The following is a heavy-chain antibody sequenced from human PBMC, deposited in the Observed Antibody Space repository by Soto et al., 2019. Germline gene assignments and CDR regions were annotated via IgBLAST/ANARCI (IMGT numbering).Heavy chain of an antibody. CDR3: AREDRDRETGLVPGAIDGMDV. CDR1: GGTFSRYS. CDR2: IIPIFGIA. J-gene: IGHJ6*02. V-gene: IGHV1-69*08. Sequence: QVQLVQSGAEVKKPGSSVKVSCKASGGTFSRYSITWVRQAPGHGLEWIGRIIPIFGIASYAQKFQGRVTITPYESTSPGYMELSSLRSDDTAVYYCAREDRDRETGLVPGAIDGMDVWGQGTTGTVSS. D-gene: IGHD2-2*01.